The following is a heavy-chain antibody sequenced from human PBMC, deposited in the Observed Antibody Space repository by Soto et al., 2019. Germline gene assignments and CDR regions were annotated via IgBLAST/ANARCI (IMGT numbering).Heavy chain of an antibody. V-gene: IGHV3-53*01. CDR1: GLTVSNAY. Sequence: EVQLVESGGGVIQPGGSLRLSCAASGLTVSNAYMAWVRQAPGMGLEWVPVIYDNGTTYYADSVKGRFTISRDTSTNTLSLQMDSLRAEDTAVYYCVRPLPSGRNYGLDVWGQGTTVTVSS. CDR2: IYDNGTT. CDR3: VRPLPSGRNYGLDV. J-gene: IGHJ6*02. D-gene: IGHD3-10*01.